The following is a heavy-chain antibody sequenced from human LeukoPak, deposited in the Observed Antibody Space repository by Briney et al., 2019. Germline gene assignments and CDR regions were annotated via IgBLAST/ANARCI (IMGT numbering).Heavy chain of an antibody. Sequence: PSQTLSLTCTVSGGSISSGGYYWSWIRQAPGKGLEWIGYIYHSGSTYYNPSLKSRVTISVDRSKNQFSLKLSSVTAADTAVYYCARSRYCSSTSCYPLWYFDLWGRGTLVTVSS. CDR1: GGSISSGGYY. CDR3: ARSRYCSSTSCYPLWYFDL. D-gene: IGHD2-2*01. V-gene: IGHV4-30-2*01. J-gene: IGHJ2*01. CDR2: IYHSGST.